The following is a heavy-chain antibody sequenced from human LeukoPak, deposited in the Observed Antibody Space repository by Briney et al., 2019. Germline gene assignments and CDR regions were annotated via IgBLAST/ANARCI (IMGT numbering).Heavy chain of an antibody. CDR1: GGSISSYY. J-gene: IGHJ4*02. D-gene: IGHD1-26*01. V-gene: IGHV4-59*01. CDR3: ARDTSGSYYFDY. CDR2: IYYSGST. Sequence: KPSETLSLTCTVSGGSISSYYWSWIRQPPGKGLEWIGYIYYSGSTNYNPSLKSRVTISVDTSKNQFSLKLSSVTAADTAVYYCARDTSGSYYFDYWGQGTLVTVSS.